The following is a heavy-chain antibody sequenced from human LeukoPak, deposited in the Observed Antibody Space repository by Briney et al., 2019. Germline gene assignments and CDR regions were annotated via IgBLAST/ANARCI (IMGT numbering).Heavy chain of an antibody. Sequence: ASVTVSCMPSVYTFTIYDINWVRQAPGQGLEWMGWINLTSGNTGYAQNFQGRLTVTRDTSINTAYMELSTLRSEDTAIYYCARVTGSIDYWGQGTLVTVSS. CDR1: VYTFTIYD. J-gene: IGHJ4*02. V-gene: IGHV1-8*01. CDR3: ARVTGSIDY. CDR2: INLTSGNT. D-gene: IGHD1-26*01.